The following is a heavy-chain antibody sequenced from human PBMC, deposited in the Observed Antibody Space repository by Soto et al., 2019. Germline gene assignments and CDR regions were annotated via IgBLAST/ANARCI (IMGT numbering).Heavy chain of an antibody. Sequence: EVQLVESGGGLVQPGRSLRLSCAASGFNFDDFAMHWVRRAPGKGLEWVSGISWEGGSIGYADSVKGRFIIPRDNDKSSLFLHMNSLTVDDTALYYCAKDHDEDFGYDLDYFNSWGQGTQVTVSS. CDR2: ISWEGGSI. D-gene: IGHD5-12*01. V-gene: IGHV3-9*01. CDR3: AKDHDEDFGYDLDYFNS. J-gene: IGHJ4*02. CDR1: GFNFDDFA.